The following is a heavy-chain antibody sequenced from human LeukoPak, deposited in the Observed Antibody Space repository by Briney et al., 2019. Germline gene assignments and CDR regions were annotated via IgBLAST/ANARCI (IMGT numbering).Heavy chain of an antibody. CDR2: IYPGDSDT. CDR1: GYNFSNYW. D-gene: IGHD3-10*01. Sequence: GESLKISCLGSGYNFSNYWIGWVRQMPGKGLEWMGIIYPGDSDTRYSPSFQGQVTISADKSISTAYLQWSSLKAPDTAMYYCARSVMARGVYWFDPWGQGTLVIASS. CDR3: ARSVMARGVYWFDP. J-gene: IGHJ5*02. V-gene: IGHV5-51*01.